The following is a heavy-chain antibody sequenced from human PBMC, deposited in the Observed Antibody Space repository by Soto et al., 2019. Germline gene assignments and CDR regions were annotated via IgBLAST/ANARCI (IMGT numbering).Heavy chain of an antibody. J-gene: IGHJ6*02. CDR3: AKVRYSSGFGGMDV. V-gene: IGHV3-30*18. Sequence: QVQLLESGGGVVQPGRSLRLSCAASGFTFSSYGMHWVRQAPGKGLEWVAVISYEGSNKYYADTVNGRFTISRDNSKNPLYLEMNRLIVEDTAVYYCAKVRYSSGFGGMDVWGQGTTVTVSS. D-gene: IGHD6-19*01. CDR1: GFTFSSYG. CDR2: ISYEGSNK.